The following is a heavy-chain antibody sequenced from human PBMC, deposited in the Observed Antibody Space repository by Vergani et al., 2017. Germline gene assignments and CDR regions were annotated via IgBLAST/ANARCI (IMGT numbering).Heavy chain of an antibody. CDR2: IIPILGIA. V-gene: IGHV1-69*04. Sequence: QIDLVQSGAEVKKPGASVRVSCKASGYTFIRYYMHWVRQAPGQGLEWMGRIIPILGIANYAQKFQGRVTITADKSTSTAYMELRSLRSEDTAVYYCARVASGYYYYGMDVWGQGTTVTVSS. CDR3: ARVASGYYYYGMDV. D-gene: IGHD2-15*01. CDR1: GYTFIRYY. J-gene: IGHJ6*02.